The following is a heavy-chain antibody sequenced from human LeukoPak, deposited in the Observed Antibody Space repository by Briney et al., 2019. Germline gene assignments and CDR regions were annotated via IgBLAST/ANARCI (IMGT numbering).Heavy chain of an antibody. D-gene: IGHD3-22*01. CDR3: AKDSGSGYGLSN. Sequence: GGSLRLSRAASGFTFSSYGMHWVRQAPGKGLEWVAVIWYGGSNKYYADSVKGRFTISRDNSKNTLYLQMNSLRAEDTAVYYCAKDSGSGYGLSNWGQGTLVTVSS. V-gene: IGHV3-30*02. CDR1: GFTFSSYG. J-gene: IGHJ4*02. CDR2: IWYGGSNK.